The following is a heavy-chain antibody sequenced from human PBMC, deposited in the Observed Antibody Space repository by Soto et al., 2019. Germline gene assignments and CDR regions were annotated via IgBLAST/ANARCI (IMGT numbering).Heavy chain of an antibody. D-gene: IGHD3-3*01. Sequence: EVQLVESGGGLVQPGGSLRLSCAASGFTFSSYAMHWVRQAPGKGLEYVSAISSNGGSTYYANSVKGRFTISRDNSKNTLYLQMGSLRAEDMAVYYCARDRTYYDFSSGYQTLGYMDVWGKGTTVTVSS. CDR3: ARDRTYYDFSSGYQTLGYMDV. CDR2: ISSNGGST. V-gene: IGHV3-64*01. CDR1: GFTFSSYA. J-gene: IGHJ6*03.